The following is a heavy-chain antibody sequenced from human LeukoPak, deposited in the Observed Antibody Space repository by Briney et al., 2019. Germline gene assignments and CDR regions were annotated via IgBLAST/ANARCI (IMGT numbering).Heavy chain of an antibody. CDR1: GGSFSGYY. J-gene: IGHJ4*02. CDR3: ARHTRYGSGSYYFDY. CDR2: INHSGST. Sequence: KPSETLSLTCAVYGGSFSGYYWSWIRQPPGKGLEWIGEINHSGSTNYNPSLKSRVTISVDTSKNQFSLKLSSVTAADTAVYYCARHTRYGSGSYYFDYWGQGTLVTVSS. D-gene: IGHD3-10*01. V-gene: IGHV4-34*01.